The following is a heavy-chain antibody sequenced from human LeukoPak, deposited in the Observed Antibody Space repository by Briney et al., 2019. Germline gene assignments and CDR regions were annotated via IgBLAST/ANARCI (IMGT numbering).Heavy chain of an antibody. J-gene: IGHJ2*01. V-gene: IGHV4-4*02. Sequence: SGTLSLTCAVSGGSISSSNWWSWVRPPPGKGLEWIGEIYHSGSTNYNPSLESRVTISVDTSKNQFSLKLSSVTAADTAVYYCARALGRFDLWGRGTLVTVSS. CDR3: ARALGRFDL. D-gene: IGHD7-27*01. CDR2: IYHSGST. CDR1: GGSISSSNW.